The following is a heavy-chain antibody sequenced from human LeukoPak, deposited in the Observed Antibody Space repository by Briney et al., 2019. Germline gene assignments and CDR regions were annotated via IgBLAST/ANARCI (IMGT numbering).Heavy chain of an antibody. V-gene: IGHV3-30*04. J-gene: IGHJ5*02. CDR3: GRDVSAVAGTAWFDP. CDR2: IVYDGSSE. D-gene: IGHD6-19*01. Sequence: PGGSLRLSCEVSGFTFSTYAMQWVRRAPGKGLEWVGVIVYDGSSEYYADSVKGRFTISRDNSRNTLYLQMNSLKTDDTAVYYCGRDVSAVAGTAWFDPWGQGTLSPSPQ. CDR1: GFTFSTYA.